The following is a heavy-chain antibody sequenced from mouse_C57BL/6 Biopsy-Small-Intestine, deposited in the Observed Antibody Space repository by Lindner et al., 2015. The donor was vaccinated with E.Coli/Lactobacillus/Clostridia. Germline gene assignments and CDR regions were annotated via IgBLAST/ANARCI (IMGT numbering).Heavy chain of an antibody. D-gene: IGHD2-13*01. Sequence: VQLQESGPELVRPGTSVKISCKASGYTFFTYWMNWVKQRPGQGLEWIGQISPTSGSTHYNEMFKDKATLTVDTSSSTAYIQLSSLTSEDSAVYFCARPIYYGDYGFAYWGQGTLVTVSA. CDR3: ARPIYYGDYGFAY. CDR2: ISPTSGST. J-gene: IGHJ3*01. CDR1: GYTFFTYW. V-gene: IGHV1-70*01.